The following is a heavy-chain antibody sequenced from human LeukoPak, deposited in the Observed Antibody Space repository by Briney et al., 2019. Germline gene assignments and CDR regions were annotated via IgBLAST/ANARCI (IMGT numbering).Heavy chain of an antibody. CDR2: INSDGSRT. CDR1: GFTFSSYW. D-gene: IGHD3-10*01. Sequence: GGSLRLSCAASGFTFSSYWMHWVSQVPGKGLVWVSRINSDGSRTSYADSVKGRFTISRDNAKNTLYVQMNSLRAEDTAVYYCSTGSGHAFDIWGRGTMVTVSS. V-gene: IGHV3-74*01. CDR3: STGSGHAFDI. J-gene: IGHJ3*02.